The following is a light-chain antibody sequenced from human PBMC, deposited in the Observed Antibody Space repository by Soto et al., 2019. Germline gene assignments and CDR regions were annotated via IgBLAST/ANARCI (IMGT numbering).Light chain of an antibody. CDR2: DAS. CDR1: QSVSSY. Sequence: EIVLTQSPATLSLSPGERATLSCRASQSVSSYLAWYQQKPGQAPRLLIYDASSRATGIPDRFSGSGSGTDFTLTISRLEPEDFAVYYCQQYGSSPPLTFGGGTKV. V-gene: IGKV3-20*01. CDR3: QQYGSSPPLT. J-gene: IGKJ4*01.